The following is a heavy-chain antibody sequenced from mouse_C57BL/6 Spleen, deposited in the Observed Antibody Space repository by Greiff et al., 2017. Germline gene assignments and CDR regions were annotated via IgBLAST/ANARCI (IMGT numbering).Heavy chain of an antibody. J-gene: IGHJ2*01. CDR1: GYTFTSYG. CDR2: IYPRSGNT. Sequence: QVHVKQSGAELARPGASVKLSCKASGYTFTSYGISWVKQRTGQGLEWIGEIYPRSGNTYYNEKFKGKATLTADKSSSTAYMELRSLTSEDSAVYFCARGLYDGYFDYWGQGTTLTVSS. V-gene: IGHV1-81*01. D-gene: IGHD2-3*01. CDR3: ARGLYDGYFDY.